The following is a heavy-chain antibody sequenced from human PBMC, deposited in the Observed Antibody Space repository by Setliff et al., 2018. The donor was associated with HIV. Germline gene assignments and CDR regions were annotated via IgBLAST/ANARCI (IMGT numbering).Heavy chain of an antibody. CDR1: GGTLSSYA. CDR2: IIPILDVT. V-gene: IGHV1-69*10. Sequence: SVKVSCKASGGTLSSYAVSWVRQAPGQGLEWMGGIIPILDVTTSAQKFQGRVSMTRDTSTSTVYMELSSLRSEDTAVYYCARGQASNDYGVSFWGQGTMVTVSS. J-gene: IGHJ3*01. D-gene: IGHD4-17*01. CDR3: ARGQASNDYGVSF.